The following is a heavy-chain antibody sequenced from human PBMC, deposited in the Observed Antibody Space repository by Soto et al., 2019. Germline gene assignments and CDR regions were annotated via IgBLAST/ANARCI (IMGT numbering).Heavy chain of an antibody. CDR3: ARAGIYCSSTSCYYGSYYYYGMDV. V-gene: IGHV1-2*04. CDR2: INPNSGGT. J-gene: IGHJ6*02. Sequence: ASVKVSCKASGYTFTGYYMHWVRQAPGQGLEWMGWINPNSGGTNYAQKFQGWVTMTRDTSISTAYMELRSLRSDDTAVYYCARAGIYCSSTSCYYGSYYYYGMDVWGQGTTVTVSS. D-gene: IGHD2-2*01. CDR1: GYTFTGYY.